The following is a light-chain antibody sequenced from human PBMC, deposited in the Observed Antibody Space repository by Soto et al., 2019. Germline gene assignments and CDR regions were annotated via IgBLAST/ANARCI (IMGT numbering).Light chain of an antibody. CDR3: GAWDRSLTGGV. CDR1: SSNIGSYS. Sequence: QSMLTQPPSVSAAPGQKVTISCSGSSSNIGSYSVSWYQQLPGSAPKLLIHENNKRPSGIPDRFSGSKSGTSATLGITGLQAGDEADYYCGAWDRSLTGGVFGGGTKLTVL. CDR2: ENN. J-gene: IGLJ3*02. V-gene: IGLV1-51*02.